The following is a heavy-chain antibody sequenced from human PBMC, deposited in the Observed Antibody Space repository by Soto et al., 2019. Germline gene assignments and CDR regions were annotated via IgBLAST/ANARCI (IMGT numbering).Heavy chain of an antibody. V-gene: IGHV6-1*01. Sequence: SQTLSLTCAISVDSVFRNCPPWNWIRQSPSRGLEWLGRTYYRSKWYNDYAGSVRSRITINPDTSKNQFSLHLNSVTPDDTAVYYCARDLSGFFQHWGLGTLVTVSS. D-gene: IGHD3-3*02. CDR1: VDSVFRNCPP. CDR2: TYYRSKWYN. J-gene: IGHJ1*01. CDR3: ARDLSGFFQH.